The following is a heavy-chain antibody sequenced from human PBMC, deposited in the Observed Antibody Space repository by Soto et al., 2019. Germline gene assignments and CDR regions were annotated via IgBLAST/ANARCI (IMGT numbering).Heavy chain of an antibody. J-gene: IGHJ6*02. V-gene: IGHV6-1*01. CDR3: GRSKGYDYYYYGMDV. CDR2: TYFRSKWYN. Sequence: SQTLSLTCAISGDSVSSAFVAWKWFRQSPSRGLEWLGRTYFRSKWYNDYALSVKSRITINPDTSKNQFSLQLNSVTPEDTAMYYCGRSKGYDYYYYGMDVWGQGTTVTVSS. CDR1: GDSVSSAFVA. D-gene: IGHD5-18*01.